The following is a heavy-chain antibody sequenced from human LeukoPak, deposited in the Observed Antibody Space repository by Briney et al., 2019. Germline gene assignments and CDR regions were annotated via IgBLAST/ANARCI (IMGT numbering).Heavy chain of an antibody. CDR1: GFTFSDSA. V-gene: IGHV3-73*01. D-gene: IGHD2-15*01. J-gene: IGHJ4*02. CDR2: IRNRANNYMT. CDR3: TRLKGDSAEDNFDF. Sequence: GGSLRLSCAASGFTFSDSAMHWVRQASGKGLEWVGRIRNRANNYMTAYAASVEGRFTISRDDLQNTAYLQMNSLKTEDTAMYCCTRLKGDSAEDNFDFWGQGTLVTVSS.